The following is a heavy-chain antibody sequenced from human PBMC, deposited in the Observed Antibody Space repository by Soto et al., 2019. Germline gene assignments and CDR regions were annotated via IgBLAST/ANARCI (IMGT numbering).Heavy chain of an antibody. CDR3: ARDVSSPQYDSSGYYSSGMDV. D-gene: IGHD3-22*01. J-gene: IGHJ6*02. Sequence: ALRLSCAASGFTFSIYGMHWVRQAPGKGLEWVAVIWYDGSNKYYADSVKGRFTISRDNSKNTLYLQMNSLRAEDTAVYYCARDVSSPQYDSSGYYSSGMDVWGQVTTVTVSS. CDR1: GFTFSIYG. CDR2: IWYDGSNK. V-gene: IGHV3-33*01.